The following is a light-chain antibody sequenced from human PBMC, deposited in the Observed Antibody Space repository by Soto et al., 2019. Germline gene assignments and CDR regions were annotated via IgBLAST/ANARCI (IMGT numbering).Light chain of an antibody. V-gene: IGLV2-14*01. J-gene: IGLJ1*01. CDR1: STDVGRYNY. CDR2: DVA. CDR3: SSYTTSSTYV. Sequence: QSVLTQPASVSGSPGQPITISCTGTSTDVGRYNYVSWYQQHPGKAPKLMIYDVANRPSGVSNRFSGSKSGITASLTISGLQAGDEADYYCSSYTTSSTYVFGTGTKLTVL.